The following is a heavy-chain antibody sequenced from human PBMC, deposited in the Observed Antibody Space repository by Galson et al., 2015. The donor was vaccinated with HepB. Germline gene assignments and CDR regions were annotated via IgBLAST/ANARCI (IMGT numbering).Heavy chain of an antibody. D-gene: IGHD1-26*01. CDR3: ARGDWEHNHGYFDL. J-gene: IGHJ2*01. V-gene: IGHV3-48*02. CDR2: ISSTSNTI. Sequence: SLRLSCAASGFTFSTYSMNWVRQAPGKGLDWVSYISSTSNTIYYTGSVKGRFTISRDNAKNSLYLQMNTLRDEDTAVYYCARGDWEHNHGYFDLWGRGTLVFVSS. CDR1: GFTFSTYS.